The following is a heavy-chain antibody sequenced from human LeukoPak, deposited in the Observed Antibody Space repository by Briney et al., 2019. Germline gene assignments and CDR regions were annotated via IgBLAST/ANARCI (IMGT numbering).Heavy chain of an antibody. CDR1: GYTFTSYG. CDR3: ARENPHYDILTGYPINYYYYYYMDV. Sequence: ASVKVSCKASGYTFTSYGISWVRQASGQGLEWMGWISAYNGNTNYAQKLQGRVTMTTDTSTSTAYMELRSLRSDDTAVYYCARENPHYDILTGYPINYYYYYYMDVWGKGTTVTISS. J-gene: IGHJ6*03. V-gene: IGHV1-18*01. CDR2: ISAYNGNT. D-gene: IGHD3-9*01.